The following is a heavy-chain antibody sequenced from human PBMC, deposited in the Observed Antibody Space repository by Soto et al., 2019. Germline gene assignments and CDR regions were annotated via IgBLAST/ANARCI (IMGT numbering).Heavy chain of an antibody. V-gene: IGHV1-46*01. D-gene: IGHD1-26*01. CDR3: ARSLGETTSLFDY. CDR1: GYIFIHCF. J-gene: IGHJ4*02. Sequence: QVQLVQSGAEMKQPGASVKLSCQASGYIFIHCFMHWVRQAPGQRLEWMGGINPSSGTTTYAHKFQGRVTVTRDTSTSTVYMELSSLGSGDTAMYYCARSLGETTSLFDYWGQGSLVTVSA. CDR2: INPSSGTT.